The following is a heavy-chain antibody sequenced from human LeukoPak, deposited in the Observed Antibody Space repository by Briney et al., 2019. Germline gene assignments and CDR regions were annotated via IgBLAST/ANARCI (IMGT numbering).Heavy chain of an antibody. CDR3: ARGQTGTNAFDI. V-gene: IGHV3-30-3*01. Sequence: PGGSLRLSCAASGFTFSSYAMHWVRQAPGKGLEWVAVISYDGSNKYYADSVKGRFTISRDNSKNTLYLQMNSLRSDDTAVYYCARGQTGTNAFDIWGQGTMVTVSS. CDR2: ISYDGSNK. CDR1: GFTFSSYA. D-gene: IGHD1-14*01. J-gene: IGHJ3*02.